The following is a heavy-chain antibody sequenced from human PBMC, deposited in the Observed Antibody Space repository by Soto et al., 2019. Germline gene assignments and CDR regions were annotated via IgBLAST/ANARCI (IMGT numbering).Heavy chain of an antibody. Sequence: SETLSLTCAVYGGSFSGYYWSWIRQPPGKGLEWIGEINHSGSTNYNPSLQSRVTISVDTSKNQFSLKLSSVTAADTAVYYCARVIAVRGWFDPWGQGTLVTVSS. J-gene: IGHJ5*02. V-gene: IGHV4-34*01. CDR1: GGSFSGYY. D-gene: IGHD6-19*01. CDR2: INHSGST. CDR3: ARVIAVRGWFDP.